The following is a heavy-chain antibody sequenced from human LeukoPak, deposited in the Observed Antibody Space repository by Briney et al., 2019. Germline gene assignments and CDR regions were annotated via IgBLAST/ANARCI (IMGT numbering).Heavy chain of an antibody. V-gene: IGHV1-8*01. CDR2: MSPNSGDT. D-gene: IGHD6-25*01. CDR3: ARGITAGLDY. Sequence: GASVKVSCKASGYTFTSLDINWVRQATGQGLEWMGWMSPNSGDTGYAQNFQGRVTMTRDSSISTAYMELSSLRPEDTAVHYCARGITAGLDYWGQGTLVTVSS. CDR1: GYTFTSLD. J-gene: IGHJ4*02.